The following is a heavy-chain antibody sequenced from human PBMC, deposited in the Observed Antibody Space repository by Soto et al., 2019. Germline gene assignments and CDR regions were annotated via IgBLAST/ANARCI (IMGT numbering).Heavy chain of an antibody. D-gene: IGHD5-12*01. CDR3: ARDLGEYVATVYFDY. V-gene: IGHV4-38-2*02. CDR2: MHHSGTT. J-gene: IGHJ4*02. Sequence: SETLSLTCAVSGYSISRGYYWGWIRQPPGKGLEWIGNMHHSGTTYYNPSLKSRVTMSIDTSKNQFSLKLRSVTAADTAVYYCARDLGEYVATVYFDYWGQVPLVTVSS. CDR1: GYSISRGYY.